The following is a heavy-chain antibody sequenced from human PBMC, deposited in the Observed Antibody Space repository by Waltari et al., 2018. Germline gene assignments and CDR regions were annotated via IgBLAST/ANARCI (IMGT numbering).Heavy chain of an antibody. Sequence: QVQLVESGGGVVQPGRSLRLSCAASGFTLSSYGMHWVRPAPGKGLEWVAVIWYDGSNKYYADSVKGRFTISRDNSKNTLYVQMNSLRAEDTAVYYCARDPPPKYCSSTSCYTDDAFDIWGQGTMVTVSS. CDR3: ARDPPPKYCSSTSCYTDDAFDI. V-gene: IGHV3-33*01. J-gene: IGHJ3*02. CDR2: IWYDGSNK. D-gene: IGHD2-2*02. CDR1: GFTLSSYG.